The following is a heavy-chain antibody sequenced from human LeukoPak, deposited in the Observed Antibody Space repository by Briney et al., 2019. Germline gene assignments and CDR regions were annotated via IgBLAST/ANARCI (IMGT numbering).Heavy chain of an antibody. CDR1: GFTFSSYE. J-gene: IGHJ6*04. V-gene: IGHV3-48*03. Sequence: GGSLRLSCAASGFTFSSYEMNWVRQAPGKGLEWVSYISSSGSTIYYADSVKGRFTISRDNAKNSLYLQMNSLRAEDTAVYYCASDLYYGSGRREYYYYGMDVWGKGTTVTVSS. CDR2: ISSSGSTI. D-gene: IGHD3-10*01. CDR3: ASDLYYGSGRREYYYYGMDV.